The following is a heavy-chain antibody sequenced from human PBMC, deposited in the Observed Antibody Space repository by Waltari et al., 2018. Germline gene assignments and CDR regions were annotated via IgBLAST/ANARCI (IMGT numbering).Heavy chain of an antibody. CDR1: GYSISSGYY. V-gene: IGHV4-38-2*01. Sequence: VQLQESGPGLVKPSETLSLTCAVSGYSISSGYYWGWIRQPPGKGLEWIGSIYHSGSTYYNPSLKSRVTISVDTSKNQFSLKLSSVTAADTAVYYCARHRYDSSGYDDYWGQGTLVTVSS. D-gene: IGHD3-22*01. J-gene: IGHJ4*02. CDR3: ARHRYDSSGYDDY. CDR2: IYHSGST.